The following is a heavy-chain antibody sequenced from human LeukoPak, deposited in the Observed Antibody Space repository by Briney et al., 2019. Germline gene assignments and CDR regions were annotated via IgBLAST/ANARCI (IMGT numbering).Heavy chain of an antibody. CDR3: ATHVQVVSDVVHYFDY. D-gene: IGHD2-8*02. J-gene: IGHJ4*02. CDR2: IYPSVPDI. Sequence: GEALKTSWRGSEYSFPCYWHGWGRQMPGKGVGGVGIIYPSVPDIRRSPSCQGQVTNPAHKSLNTAYLQWSSLQGSDTPIYCCATHVQVVSDVVHYFDYWGQGTLVTVSS. V-gene: IGHV5-51*01. CDR1: EYSFPCYW.